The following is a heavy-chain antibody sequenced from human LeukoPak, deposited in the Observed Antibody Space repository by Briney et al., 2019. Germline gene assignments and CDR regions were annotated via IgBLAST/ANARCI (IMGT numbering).Heavy chain of an antibody. CDR1: GFTLQSYA. CDR3: AREHYCGSTEHGFEV. D-gene: IGHD3-10*01. CDR2: ISGSGGST. J-gene: IGHJ3*01. V-gene: IGHV3-23*01. Sequence: GGSLRLSCAVSGFTLQSYAMGWARQAPGKGLEWVSAISGSGGSTYYADSVKGRFTISRDNSKNTLYLQMNSQRADDTAVYYCAREHYCGSTEHGFEVWGQGTMVTVSS.